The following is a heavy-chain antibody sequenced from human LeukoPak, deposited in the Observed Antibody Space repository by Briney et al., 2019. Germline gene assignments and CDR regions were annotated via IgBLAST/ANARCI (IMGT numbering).Heavy chain of an antibody. Sequence: SVKVSCKASGGTFSSYAISWVRQAPGQGLEWMGRIILILGIANYAQKFQGRVTITADKSTSTAYMELSSLRSEDTAVYYCAVTYYYGSGSYYSHYYGMDVWGQGTTVTVSS. V-gene: IGHV1-69*04. J-gene: IGHJ6*02. CDR3: AVTYYYGSGSYYSHYYGMDV. CDR1: GGTFSSYA. D-gene: IGHD3-10*01. CDR2: IILILGIA.